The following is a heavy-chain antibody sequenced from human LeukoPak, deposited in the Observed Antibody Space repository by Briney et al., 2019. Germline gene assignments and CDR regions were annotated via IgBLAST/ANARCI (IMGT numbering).Heavy chain of an antibody. CDR1: GFTFSSYV. D-gene: IGHD6-19*01. CDR2: ISYDGSNE. J-gene: IGHJ6*03. CDR3: ARDQYSSGWYANYYYMDV. V-gene: IGHV3-30*04. Sequence: GGSLRLSCAASGFTFSSYVMHWVRQAPGKGLEWVAIISYDGSNEYYADSVKGRFTISRDNAKNSLYLQMNSLRAEDTAVYYCARDQYSSGWYANYYYMDVWGKGTTVTISS.